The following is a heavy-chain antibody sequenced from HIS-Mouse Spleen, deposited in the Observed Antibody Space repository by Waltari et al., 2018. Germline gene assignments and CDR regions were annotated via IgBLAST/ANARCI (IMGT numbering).Heavy chain of an antibody. Sequence: QLQLQESGPGLVKPSETLSLTRPVSVCSLRSSRYLSGWIRQPPGKGLEWIGSIYYSGITYYNPSLKSRVTISVDTSKNQFSLKLSSVTAADTAVYYCAREIPYSSSWYDWYFDLWGRGTLVTVSS. CDR1: VCSLRSSRYL. V-gene: IGHV4-39*07. J-gene: IGHJ2*01. CDR2: IYYSGIT. CDR3: AREIPYSSSWYDWYFDL. D-gene: IGHD6-13*01.